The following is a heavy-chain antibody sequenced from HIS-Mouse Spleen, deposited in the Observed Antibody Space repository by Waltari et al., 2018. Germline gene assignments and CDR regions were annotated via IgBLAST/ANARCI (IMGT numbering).Heavy chain of an antibody. Sequence: QLQLQESGPGLVKPSETLSLTCTVSGGSISSSSYYWGWIRQPPGKGLGWIGSIYYSGSTDYTPSLKSRVTISVDTSTNQFSLNLSSVTAADTAVYYCAREIPYSSGWYDWYFDLWGRGTLVTVSS. CDR1: GGSISSSSYY. D-gene: IGHD6-13*01. V-gene: IGHV4-39*07. CDR3: AREIPYSSGWYDWYFDL. J-gene: IGHJ2*01. CDR2: IYYSGST.